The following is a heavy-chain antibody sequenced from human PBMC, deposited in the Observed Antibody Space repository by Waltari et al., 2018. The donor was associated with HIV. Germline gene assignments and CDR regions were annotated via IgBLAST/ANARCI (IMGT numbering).Heavy chain of an antibody. CDR3: ARGEDVSLTSLPPGYRFDF. J-gene: IGHJ4*02. V-gene: IGHV1-2*06. Sequence: VHPVQSGDDFQRPGASVDVSCQASGYTFTAFSINWVSQAPGQGLQWMGRINVNPGDTNLAPNFQGRVTMTRDTSVNTAYMELRSLTSNDTAIYYCARGEDVSLTSLPPGYRFDFWGVGSAVTVSS. CDR1: GYTFTAFS. CDR2: INVNPGDT. D-gene: IGHD5-12*01.